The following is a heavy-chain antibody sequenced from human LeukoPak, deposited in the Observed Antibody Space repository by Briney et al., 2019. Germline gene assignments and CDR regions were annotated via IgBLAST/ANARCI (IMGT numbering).Heavy chain of an antibody. CDR1: GFTCSSYA. Sequence: PGRYLRLSCAASGFTCSSYARHWVRQAPGKGLEWVAVISYDGSNKYYADSVKGRFTITRANSKNTLYLQMNSLRAEDTAVYYCARVTGLELQACDYWGQGTLVTVSS. D-gene: IGHD1-7*01. J-gene: IGHJ4*02. V-gene: IGHV3-30-3*01. CDR3: ARVTGLELQACDY. CDR2: ISYDGSNK.